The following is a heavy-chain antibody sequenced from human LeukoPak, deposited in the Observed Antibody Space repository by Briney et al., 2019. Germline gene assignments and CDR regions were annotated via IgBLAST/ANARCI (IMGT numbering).Heavy chain of an antibody. J-gene: IGHJ4*02. V-gene: IGHV3-21*04. CDR1: GFIFSSYN. CDR2: INPNGDYI. D-gene: IGHD2-2*01. CDR3: ASARVQYQLLSPSDY. Sequence: PGGSLRLSCAASGFIFSSYNMNWVRQAPGKGLEWVSSINPNGDYIYYADSVKGRFTISRDNAKNSLYLQMTSLRAEDTAVYYCASARVQYQLLSPSDYWGQGTLVTVSS.